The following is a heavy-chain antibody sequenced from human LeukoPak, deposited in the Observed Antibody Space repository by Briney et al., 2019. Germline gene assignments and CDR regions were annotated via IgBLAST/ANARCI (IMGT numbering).Heavy chain of an antibody. CDR3: ARRRRGYTNNWFDP. CDR2: IYYSGST. V-gene: IGHV4-39*01. CDR1: GGSISSSSYY. J-gene: IGHJ5*02. D-gene: IGHD3-3*01. Sequence: SETLSLTCTASGGSISSSSYYWGWIRQPPGKGLEWIGSIYYSGSTYYNPSLKSRVTISVDTSKNQFSLKLSSVTAADTAVYYCARRRRGYTNNWFDPWGQGTLVTVSS.